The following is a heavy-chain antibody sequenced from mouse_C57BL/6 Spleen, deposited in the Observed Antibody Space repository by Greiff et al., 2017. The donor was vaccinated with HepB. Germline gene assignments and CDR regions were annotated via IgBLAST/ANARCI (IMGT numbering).Heavy chain of an antibody. D-gene: IGHD2-2*01. CDR1: GFTFTDYY. V-gene: IGHV7-3*01. CDR2: IRNKANGYTT. CDR3: ARYGYYWYFDV. J-gene: IGHJ1*03. Sequence: EVKLVESGGGLVQPGGSLSLSCAASGFTFTDYYMSWDRQPPGKALEWLGFIRNKANGYTTEYSASVKGRFTISRDNSQSILYLQMNALRAEDSATYYCARYGYYWYFDVWGTGTTVTVSS.